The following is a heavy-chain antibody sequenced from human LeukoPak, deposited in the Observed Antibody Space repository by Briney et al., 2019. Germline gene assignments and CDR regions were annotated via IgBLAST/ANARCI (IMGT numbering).Heavy chain of an antibody. CDR1: GLPFNNYW. Sequence: GGSLRLSCAASGLPFNNYWMTWVRQAPGKGLEWVANINQDGSDKNSVDSMEGRFTISRDNAKNSLYLQINSLRVEDTAVYFCVRKGGSGGGDYWGQGTLVTVSS. CDR2: INQDGSDK. V-gene: IGHV3-7*01. CDR3: VRKGGSGGGDY. J-gene: IGHJ4*02. D-gene: IGHD3-16*01.